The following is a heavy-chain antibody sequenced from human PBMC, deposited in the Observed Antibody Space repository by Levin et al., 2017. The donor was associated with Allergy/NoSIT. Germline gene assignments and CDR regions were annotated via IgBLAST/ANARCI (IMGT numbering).Heavy chain of an antibody. Sequence: HTGGSLRLSCAASGFTFSIYWMHWVRQAPGKGLVWVSRINSDGSSTSYADSVKGRFTISRDNAKNILYLQMNSLRPEDTAVYYCARMAEVSGLVPDYWGQGTLVTVSS. D-gene: IGHD6-19*01. CDR3: ARMAEVSGLVPDY. V-gene: IGHV3-74*01. CDR1: GFTFSIYW. J-gene: IGHJ4*02. CDR2: INSDGSST.